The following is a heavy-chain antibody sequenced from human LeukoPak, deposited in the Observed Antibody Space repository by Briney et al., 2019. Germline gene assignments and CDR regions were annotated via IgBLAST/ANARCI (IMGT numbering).Heavy chain of an antibody. CDR3: AKPLTGDYFDY. D-gene: IGHD7-27*01. CDR2: ISYDGSNK. Sequence: GRSLRLSCAASGFTFSSYGMHWVRQAPGKGLEWVAVISYDGSNKYYADSVKGRFTISRDNSKNTLYLQMNSLRAEDTAVYYCAKPLTGDYFDYWGQGTLVTVSS. CDR1: GFTFSSYG. V-gene: IGHV3-30*18. J-gene: IGHJ4*02.